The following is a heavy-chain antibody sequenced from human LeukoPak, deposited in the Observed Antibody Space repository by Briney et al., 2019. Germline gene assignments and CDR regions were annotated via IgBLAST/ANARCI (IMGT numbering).Heavy chain of an antibody. V-gene: IGHV3-30*18. CDR2: ISYDGSNK. CDR3: AKSKALTTLHY. Sequence: GGSLRPSCAASGFTFSSYGMHWVRQAPGKGLEWVAVISYDGSNKYYADSVKGRFTISRDNSKNTLYLQMNSLRAEDTAVYYCAKSKALTTLHYWGQGTLVTVSS. D-gene: IGHD4-11*01. J-gene: IGHJ4*02. CDR1: GFTFSSYG.